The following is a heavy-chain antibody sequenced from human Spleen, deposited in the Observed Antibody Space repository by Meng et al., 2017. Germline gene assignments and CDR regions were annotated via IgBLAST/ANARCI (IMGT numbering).Heavy chain of an antibody. J-gene: IGHJ6*02. D-gene: IGHD5-18*01. CDR2: ISGSGGST. CDR3: AKDGRVDTKVVKFYYYYGMDV. CDR1: GFAFSGYV. V-gene: IGHV3-23*01. Sequence: GESLKISCAASGFAFSGYVMTWVRQAPGKGLEWVSGISGSGGSTYYADSVKGRFTISRDNSKNTLYLQMSSLRAEDTAVYYCAKDGRVDTKVVKFYYYYGMDVWGQGTTVTVSS.